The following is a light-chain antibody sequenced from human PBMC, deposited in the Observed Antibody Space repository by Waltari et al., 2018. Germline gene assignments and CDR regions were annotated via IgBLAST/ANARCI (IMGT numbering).Light chain of an antibody. V-gene: IGLV1-51*01. CDR2: DNN. CDR3: ATWDNNLKDVV. CDR1: SSNMGNYS. J-gene: IGLJ2*01. Sequence: QSVLTQPPSGSAAPGKKVTISCPGDSSNMGNYSVSWYYQLPVASPKLLIYDNNSRPSGIPDRFSASKSGTSATLGITGLQTGDEADYYCATWDNNLKDVVFGGGTKLTVL.